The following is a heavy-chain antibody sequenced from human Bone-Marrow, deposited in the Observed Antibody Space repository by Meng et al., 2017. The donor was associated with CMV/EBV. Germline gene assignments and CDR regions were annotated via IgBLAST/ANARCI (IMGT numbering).Heavy chain of an antibody. J-gene: IGHJ5*02. CDR2: ISSSSSYI. D-gene: IGHD2-2*01. CDR3: ARGYCSSTSCYHNWFDP. CDR1: GFTFSSYS. Sequence: GGSLRLSCAASGFTFSSYSMNWVRQAPGKGLEWVSSISSSSSYIYYADSVKGRFTISRDNAKNSLYLQMNSLRAEDTAVYYCARGYCSSTSCYHNWFDPWGQGTRVTGSS. V-gene: IGHV3-21*01.